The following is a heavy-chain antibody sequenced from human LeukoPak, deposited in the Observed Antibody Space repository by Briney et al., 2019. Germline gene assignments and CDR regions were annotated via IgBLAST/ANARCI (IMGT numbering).Heavy chain of an antibody. CDR3: ARDPYNGNYGDSYYYYMDV. CDR2: INWNGGST. V-gene: IGHV3-20*04. Sequence: GGSLRLSCAASGFTFDDYGMSWVRQAPGKGLEWVSGINWNGGSTGYADSVKGRFTISRDNAKSSLYLQMNSLRAEDTAIYYCARDPYNGNYGDSYYYYMDVWGKGTTVTISS. CDR1: GFTFDDYG. D-gene: IGHD1-26*01. J-gene: IGHJ6*03.